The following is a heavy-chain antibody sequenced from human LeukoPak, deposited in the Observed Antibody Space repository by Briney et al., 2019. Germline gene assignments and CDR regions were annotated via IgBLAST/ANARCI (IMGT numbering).Heavy chain of an antibody. D-gene: IGHD3-9*01. CDR3: ARDYILTGYTFDY. CDR2: INPNSGGT. J-gene: IGHJ4*02. V-gene: IGHV1-2*02. CDR1: GYTFTGYY. Sequence: ASVKVSCKASGYTFTGYYMHWVRQAPGQGLEWMGWINPNSGGTNYAQKFQGRVTMTRDTSISTAYMEPSRLRSDDTAVYYCARDYILTGYTFDYWGQGTLVTVSS.